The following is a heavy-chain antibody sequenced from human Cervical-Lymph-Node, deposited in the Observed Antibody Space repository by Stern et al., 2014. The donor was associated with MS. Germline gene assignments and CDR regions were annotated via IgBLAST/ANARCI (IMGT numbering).Heavy chain of an antibody. Sequence: EVQLVQSGAEVKKSGESLQISCKGSGYSFANYWIAWVRQMPGKGLEWMGSINPTDSDTRYSPSFQGQVTCSVDKSINTAFLQWSSVKASDTAMYYCANHAGYCSGGRCADDAFDVWGQGTAVTVSS. CDR2: INPTDSDT. J-gene: IGHJ3*01. CDR3: ANHAGYCSGGRCADDAFDV. CDR1: GYSFANYW. D-gene: IGHD2-15*01. V-gene: IGHV5-51*01.